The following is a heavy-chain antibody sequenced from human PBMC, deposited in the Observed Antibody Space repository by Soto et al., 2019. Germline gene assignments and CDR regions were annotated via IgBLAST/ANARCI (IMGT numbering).Heavy chain of an antibody. CDR2: IIPIFGTA. V-gene: IGHV1-69*13. J-gene: IGHJ4*02. CDR3: AGVSGYYGSGSYWYFDY. D-gene: IGHD3-10*01. Sequence: ASVKVSCKASGGTFSSYAISWVRQAPGQGLEWMGGIIPIFGTANYAQKFQGRVTITADESTSTAYMELSSLRSEDTAVYYCAGVSGYYGSGSYWYFDYWGQGTLVTVSS. CDR1: GGTFSSYA.